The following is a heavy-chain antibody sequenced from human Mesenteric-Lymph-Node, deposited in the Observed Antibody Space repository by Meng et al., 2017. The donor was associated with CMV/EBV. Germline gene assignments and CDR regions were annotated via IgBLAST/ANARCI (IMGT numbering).Heavy chain of an antibody. CDR3: GRGQQTFDP. D-gene: IGHD1-1*01. CDR2: ISPNTGDT. V-gene: IGHV1-2*06. J-gene: IGHJ5*02. CDR1: GYSFTGYS. Sequence: QVQLVKSGAAVQKPGASVKVSCKASGYSFTGYSIHWVRQAPGQGLEWMGRISPNTGDTIYEENFQGRVTMTRDTSINTAYMELSSLTSDDTAVYYCGRGQQTFDPWGQGTLVTVSS.